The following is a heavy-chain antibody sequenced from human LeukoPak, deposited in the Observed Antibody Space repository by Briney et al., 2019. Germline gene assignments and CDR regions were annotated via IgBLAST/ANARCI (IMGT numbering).Heavy chain of an antibody. Sequence: SETLSLTCAVSGYSISSGYYWGWIRQPPGKGLEWIGSIYHSGSTYYNPTLKSRATISVDTSKNQFSLKLSSVTAADTAVYYCARDDYDFWSGTLDYWGQGTLVTVSS. CDR2: IYHSGST. CDR1: GYSISSGYY. D-gene: IGHD3-3*01. J-gene: IGHJ4*02. V-gene: IGHV4-38-2*02. CDR3: ARDDYDFWSGTLDY.